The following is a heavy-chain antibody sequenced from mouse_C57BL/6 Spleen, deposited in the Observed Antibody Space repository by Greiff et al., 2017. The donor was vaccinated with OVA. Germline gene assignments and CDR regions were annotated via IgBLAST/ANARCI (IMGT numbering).Heavy chain of an antibody. CDR2: IYPSDSET. D-gene: IGHD3-1*01. CDR3: ARSASPYYFDY. Sequence: QVQLQQPGAELVRPGSSVKLSCKASGYTFTSYWMDWVKQRPGQGLEWIGNIYPSDSETHYNQKFKDKATLTVDKSSSTAYMQLNSLTSEDSAVYYCARSASPYYFDYWGQGTTLTVSS. CDR1: GYTFTSYW. V-gene: IGHV1-61*01. J-gene: IGHJ2*01.